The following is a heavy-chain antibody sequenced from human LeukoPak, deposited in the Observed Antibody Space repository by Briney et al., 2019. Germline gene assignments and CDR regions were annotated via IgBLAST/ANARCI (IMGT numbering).Heavy chain of an antibody. J-gene: IGHJ6*03. V-gene: IGHV3-21*04. CDR3: AKGSAAAGDGYYYYYYMDV. CDR2: ISSSSSYI. D-gene: IGHD6-13*01. CDR1: GFTFSSYS. Sequence: GGSLRLSCAASGFTFSSYSMNWVRQAPGKGLEWVSSISSSSSYIYYADSVKGRFTISRDNAKNSLYLQMNSLRAEDTAVYYCAKGSAAAGDGYYYYYYMDVWGKGTTVTVSS.